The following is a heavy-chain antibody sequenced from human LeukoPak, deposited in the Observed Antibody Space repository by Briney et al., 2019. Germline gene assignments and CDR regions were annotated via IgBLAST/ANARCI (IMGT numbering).Heavy chain of an antibody. CDR2: INHSGST. CDR1: GGSFSGYY. Sequence: SETLSLTCAVYGGSFSGYYWSWIRQPPGKGLEWIGEINHSGSTNYNPSLKSRVTISVDTSKNQFSLKLSSVTAADTAVYYCARGLGSSSGYWGQGTLVTASS. D-gene: IGHD6-6*01. CDR3: ARGLGSSSGY. J-gene: IGHJ4*02. V-gene: IGHV4-34*01.